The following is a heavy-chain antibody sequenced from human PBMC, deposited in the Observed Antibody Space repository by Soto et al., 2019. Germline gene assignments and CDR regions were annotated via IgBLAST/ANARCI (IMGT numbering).Heavy chain of an antibody. CDR3: AHNRGGTYRGWFDT. CDR1: GFSLSTSGVG. J-gene: IGHJ5*02. Sequence: QITLKESGPTLVKPTQTLTLTCTFSGFSLSTSGVGVGWIRQSPGKALEWLALIYWDDDKRYSPSLKRGLTITRDTSKDQVVLTMTNMDPVDTATYYCAHNRGGTYRGWFDTWGQGALVTVSS. CDR2: IYWDDDK. D-gene: IGHD1-26*01. V-gene: IGHV2-5*02.